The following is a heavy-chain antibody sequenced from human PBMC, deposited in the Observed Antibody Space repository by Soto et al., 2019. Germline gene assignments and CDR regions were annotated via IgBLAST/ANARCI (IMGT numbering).Heavy chain of an antibody. D-gene: IGHD3-10*01. CDR2: INAGNGNT. Sequence: ASVKVSCKASGYTFITYSLHWVRQAPGQSLEWMGWINAGNGNTKDSQKFQGRVTITRDTSASTAYMELSSLRSEDTAVYYCARDRTGSGSAEFDYWGQGTLVTVSS. CDR3: ARDRTGSGSAEFDY. V-gene: IGHV1-3*01. CDR1: GYTFITYS. J-gene: IGHJ4*02.